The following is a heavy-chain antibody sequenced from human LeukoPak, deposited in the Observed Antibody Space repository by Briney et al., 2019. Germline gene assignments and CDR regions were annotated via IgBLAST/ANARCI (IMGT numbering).Heavy chain of an antibody. J-gene: IGHJ6*02. V-gene: IGHV3-9*01. CDR3: AKAQYGDYGSYGMDV. Sequence: PGGSLRLSCAASGFTFDDYAMHWVRHAPGQGLEWVSGINWSRVSVGYADSVKGRFTISRDNGKSSLYLQMNSLRAEDTALYYCAKAQYGDYGSYGMDVWGQGTTVTVSS. CDR2: INWSRVSV. CDR1: GFTFDDYA. D-gene: IGHD4-17*01.